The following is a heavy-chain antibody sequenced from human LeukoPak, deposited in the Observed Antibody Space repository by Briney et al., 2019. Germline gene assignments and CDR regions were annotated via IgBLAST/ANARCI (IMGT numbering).Heavy chain of an antibody. V-gene: IGHV4-38-2*02. D-gene: IGHD6-19*01. CDR1: GYSISRGYY. Sequence: PSETLSLTCTVSGYSISRGYYWGWMRQPPGKGLEWIGSIYHSGSTHYNPSLKSRVTISVDKSKNHFSLKLTSVTAADTAVYYCARRSSGWYLDYWGQGTLVTVSS. J-gene: IGHJ4*02. CDR3: ARRSSGWYLDY. CDR2: IYHSGST.